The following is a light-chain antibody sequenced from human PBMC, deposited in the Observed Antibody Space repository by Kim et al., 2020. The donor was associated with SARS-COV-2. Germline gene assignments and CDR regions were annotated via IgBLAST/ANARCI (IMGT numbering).Light chain of an antibody. V-gene: IGLV2-14*03. CDR2: DVS. CDR1: SSDVGGYNS. CDR3: SSYTSSSTLV. J-gene: IGLJ1*01. Sequence: QSALTQPASVSGSPGQSVTISCTGSSSDVGGYNSVSWYQHHPGKAPKLMIYDVSERPSGVSNRFSGSKSDNTASLTTSGLQTEDEADYYCSSYTSSSTLVFGSGTKVTVL.